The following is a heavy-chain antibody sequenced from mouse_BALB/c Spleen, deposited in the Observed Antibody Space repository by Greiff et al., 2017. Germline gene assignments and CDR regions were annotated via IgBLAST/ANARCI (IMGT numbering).Heavy chain of an antibody. D-gene: IGHD2-4*01. J-gene: IGHJ2*01. CDR1: GFTFSSYA. CDR3: ARQRATMTFDY. Sequence: EVMLVESGGGLVKPGGSLKLSCAASGFTFSSYAMSWVRQTPEKRLEWVATISSGGSYTYYPDSVKGRFTISRDNAKNTLYLQISSLRSEDTAMYYCARQRATMTFDYWGQGTTLTVSS. CDR2: ISSGGSYT. V-gene: IGHV5-9-3*01.